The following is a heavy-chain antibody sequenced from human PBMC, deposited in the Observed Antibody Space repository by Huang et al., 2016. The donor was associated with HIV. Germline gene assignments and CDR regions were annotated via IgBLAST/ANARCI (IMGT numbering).Heavy chain of an antibody. CDR1: GLTFSNAW. V-gene: IGHV3-15*01. J-gene: IGHJ4*02. Sequence: EVQLVQSGGGLVKPGGSLRVSCAASGLTFSNAWVNWVLQVPGNRLEWLGRIKTKTDGGTADYAAPVKGRFTIARDGSKNTFYLEMSSLKTEDTALYFCTTNPDYWGQGTLVTVSS. CDR3: TTNPDY. CDR2: IKTKTDGGTA.